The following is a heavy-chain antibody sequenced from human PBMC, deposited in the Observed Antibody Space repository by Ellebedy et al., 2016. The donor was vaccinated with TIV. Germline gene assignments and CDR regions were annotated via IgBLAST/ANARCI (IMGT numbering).Heavy chain of an antibody. V-gene: IGHV3-33*05. CDR2: VSYDGSHI. CDR1: GFTFSNTG. D-gene: IGHD5-24*01. J-gene: IGHJ5*02. Sequence: GESLKISCVTSGFTFSNTGFHWIRQAPGKGLEWVAVVSYDGSHIFYADSVKGRFTISRDNAKNSLYLQMNSLRAEDAAVYYCATQMSTFHSWGQGTLVTVSS. CDR3: ATQMSTFHS.